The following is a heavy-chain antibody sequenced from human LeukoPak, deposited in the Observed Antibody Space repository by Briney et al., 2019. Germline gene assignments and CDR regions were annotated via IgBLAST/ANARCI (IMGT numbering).Heavy chain of an antibody. J-gene: IGHJ4*02. CDR1: GGSFSGYY. V-gene: IGHV4-34*01. CDR3: ARDVSVWNDIFDY. CDR2: INHSGST. D-gene: IGHD1-1*01. Sequence: PSETLSLTCAVYGGSFSGYYWSWIRQPPGKGLEWIGEINHSGSTNYNPSLKSRVTISVDTSKNQFSLKLSSVTAADTAVYYCARDVSVWNDIFDYWGQGTLVTVSS.